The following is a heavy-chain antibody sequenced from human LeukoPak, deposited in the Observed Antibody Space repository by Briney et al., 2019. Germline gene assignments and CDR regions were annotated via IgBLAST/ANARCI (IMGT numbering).Heavy chain of an antibody. CDR1: GGSVSSGSYY. D-gene: IGHD5-24*01. J-gene: IGHJ4*02. V-gene: IGHV4-61*01. CDR2: IYYSGST. Sequence: SETLSLTCTVPGGSVSSGSYYWSWIRQPPGKGLEWIGYIYYSGSTNYNPSLKSRVTISVDTSKNQFSLKLSSVTAADTAVYYCARESWEMATIASRKFDYWGQGTLVTVSS. CDR3: ARESWEMATIASRKFDY.